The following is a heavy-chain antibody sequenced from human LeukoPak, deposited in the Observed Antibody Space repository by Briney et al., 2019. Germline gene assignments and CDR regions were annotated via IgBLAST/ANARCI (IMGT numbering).Heavy chain of an antibody. CDR1: GGSISSGSYY. V-gene: IGHV4-61*02. CDR3: ARFARGYSGYLDY. J-gene: IGHJ4*02. D-gene: IGHD5-12*01. CDR2: IYTSGST. Sequence: PSETLSLTCTVSGGSISSGSYYWSWIRQPAGKGLEWIGRIYTSGSTNYNPSLKSRVTISVDTSKNQFSLALTSVTAADTAVYYCARFARGYSGYLDYWGQGTLVTVSS.